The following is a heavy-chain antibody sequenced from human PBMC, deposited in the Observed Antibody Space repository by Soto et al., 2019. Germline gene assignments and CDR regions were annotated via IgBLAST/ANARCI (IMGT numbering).Heavy chain of an antibody. CDR1: GGTFSSYA. CDR2: IIPIFGTA. J-gene: IGHJ6*02. CDR3: ASPTVTSQYYYYYYGMDV. V-gene: IGHV1-69*01. Sequence: QVQLVQSGAEVKKPGSSVKVSCKASGGTFSSYAISWVRQAPGQGLEWMGGIIPIFGTANYAQKFQGRVPITADESTSTAYMELSSLRSEDTAVYYCASPTVTSQYYYYYYGMDVWGQGTTVTVSS. D-gene: IGHD4-4*01.